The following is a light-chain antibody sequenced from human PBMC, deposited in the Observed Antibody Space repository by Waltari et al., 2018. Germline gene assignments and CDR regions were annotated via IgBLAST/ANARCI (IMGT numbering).Light chain of an antibody. V-gene: IGKV1-5*01. CDR1: QRINTW. J-gene: IGKJ2*01. CDR3: QQYYHYYT. Sequence: IQMTQSPSALSASVGDRVTITCRASQRINTWVAWYQQRPGKAPKVLIYDVSTLESGVPSRFSGSGSGTEFTLAINNLQPEDFATYYCQQYYHYYTFGQGTKLEIK. CDR2: DVS.